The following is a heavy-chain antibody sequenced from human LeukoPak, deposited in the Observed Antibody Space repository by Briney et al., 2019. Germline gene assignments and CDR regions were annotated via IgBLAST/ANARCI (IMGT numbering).Heavy chain of an antibody. CDR1: GFTFSDYY. V-gene: IGHV3-11*01. J-gene: IGHJ4*02. CDR3: ARTSYYDFWSGYLRAIDY. D-gene: IGHD3-3*01. CDR2: ISSSGSTI. Sequence: GGSLRLSCAASGFTFSDYYMSWIRQAPGKGLEWVSYISSSGSTIYYADSVKGRFTISRDNAKNSLYLQMNSLRAEDTAVYYCARTSYYDFWSGYLRAIDYWGQGTLVTVSS.